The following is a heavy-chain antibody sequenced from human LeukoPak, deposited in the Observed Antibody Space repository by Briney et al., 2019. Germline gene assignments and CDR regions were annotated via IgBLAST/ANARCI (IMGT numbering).Heavy chain of an antibody. CDR1: EFTFTSNA. J-gene: IGHJ5*01. CDR3: AKPIGPRYGDYHNSCFDS. CDR2: ISTTT. Sequence: GGSLRLSCAASEFTFTSNAMTWIRRVPAKGLEWFSPISTTTYYADFVEGRFTISRDNSKNTLYLQMNSLRAEDTAVYYCAKPIGPRYGDYHNSCFDSRGQGTLVTVSS. D-gene: IGHD4-17*01. V-gene: IGHV3-23*01.